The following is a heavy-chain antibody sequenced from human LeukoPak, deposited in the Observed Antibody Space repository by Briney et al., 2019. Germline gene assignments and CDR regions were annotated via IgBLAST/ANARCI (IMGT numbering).Heavy chain of an antibody. CDR3: AREVAPDAFDI. J-gene: IGHJ3*02. Sequence: GGSLRLSCAASGFTFSSHSMNWVRQAPGKGLEWVSSISSSSSYIYYADSVKGRFTISRDNAKNSLYLQMNSLRAEDTALYYCAREVAPDAFDIWGQGTMVTVSS. V-gene: IGHV3-21*01. CDR1: GFTFSSHS. CDR2: ISSSSSYI.